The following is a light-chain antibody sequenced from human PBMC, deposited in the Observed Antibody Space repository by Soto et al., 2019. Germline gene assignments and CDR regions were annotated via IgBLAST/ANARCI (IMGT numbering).Light chain of an antibody. CDR2: RHN. V-gene: IGLV1-47*01. CDR1: SSNLGSNY. J-gene: IGLJ2*01. CDR3: AAWDDSLSVYVV. Sequence: QSVLTQPPSASGTPGQRVTISCSGSSSNLGSNYVYWYQQLPGTAPKLLIYRHNQRPSGVPDRFSGSKSGTSASLAISGLRSEDEADYYCAAWDDSLSVYVVFGGGTKLTVL.